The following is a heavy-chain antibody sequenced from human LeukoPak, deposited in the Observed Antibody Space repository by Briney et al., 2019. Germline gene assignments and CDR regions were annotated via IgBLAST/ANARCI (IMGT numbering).Heavy chain of an antibody. CDR2: ISHSGTT. CDR1: GFSISSGHY. V-gene: IGHV4-38-2*02. D-gene: IGHD6-13*01. J-gene: IGHJ4*02. Sequence: PSETLSLTCTVSGFSISSGHYWGWTRQPPGKGLEWIASISHSGTTFYNPSLKSRVTISVDTSKNQFSLTVTSVTAADTVVYYCSRGQSISAVAVWGQGTLVTVSS. CDR3: SRGQSISAVAV.